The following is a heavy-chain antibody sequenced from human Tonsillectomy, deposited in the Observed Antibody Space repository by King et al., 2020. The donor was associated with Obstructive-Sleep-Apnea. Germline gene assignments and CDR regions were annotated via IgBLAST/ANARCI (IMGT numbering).Heavy chain of an antibody. CDR3: ARDGPRIAAAGASFVEYYYYGMDV. CDR1: GFTFSSYW. CDR2: IKQDGSEK. D-gene: IGHD6-13*01. V-gene: IGHV3-7*01. Sequence: VQLVESGGGLVQPGGSLRLSCATSGFTFSSYWMSWVRQAPGKGLEWLSNIKQDGSEKYYVDSVEGRFTISRDNAKNSLYLQMNSLRADDTAVYSCARDGPRIAAAGASFVEYYYYGMDVWGQGTTVTVSS. J-gene: IGHJ6*02.